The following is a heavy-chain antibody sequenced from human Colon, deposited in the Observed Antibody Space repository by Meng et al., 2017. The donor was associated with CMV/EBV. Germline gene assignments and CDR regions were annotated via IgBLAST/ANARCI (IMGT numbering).Heavy chain of an antibody. Sequence: VLARDAAPGLVTPSETLSIPCTVSGASITSYYWSWIRQPAGKGLEWIGRVYISGNTNYNPSLKSRVTMSIDTSKNQLSLNIRSVTAADTAVYYCARDSNLSGLAYWGQGTLVTVSS. CDR1: GASITSYY. CDR2: VYISGNT. D-gene: IGHD3-10*01. CDR3: ARDSNLSGLAY. J-gene: IGHJ4*02. V-gene: IGHV4-4*07.